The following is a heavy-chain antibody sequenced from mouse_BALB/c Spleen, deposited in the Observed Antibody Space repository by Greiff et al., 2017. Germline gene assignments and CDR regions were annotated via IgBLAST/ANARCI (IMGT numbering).Heavy chain of an antibody. J-gene: IGHJ3*01. D-gene: IGHD1-3*01. CDR3: ARSGVGESAWFAY. CDR1: GYTFTDYW. V-gene: IGHV1-69*01. CDR2: IDTSDSYT. Sequence: QVQLQQPGAELVMPGASVKMSCKASGYTFTDYWMHWVKQRPGQGLEWIGAIDTSDSYTSYNQKFKGKATLTVDESSSTAYMQLSSLTSEDSAVYYCARSGVGESAWFAYWGQGTLVTVSA.